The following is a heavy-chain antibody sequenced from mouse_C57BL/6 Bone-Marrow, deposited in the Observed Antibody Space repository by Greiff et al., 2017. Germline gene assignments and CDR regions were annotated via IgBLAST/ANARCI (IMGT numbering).Heavy chain of an antibody. CDR3: ARRRVYCCSFDY. CDR1: GSTFTSYW. V-gene: IGHV1-55*01. D-gene: IGHD1-1*01. Sequence: VQLQQPGAELVKPGASVKMSCKASGSTFTSYWITWVKQRPGQGLEWIGDIYPGSGSTNYNEKFKSKATLTVDTSSGTAYMQLSSLTSEDSAVYYCARRRVYCCSFDYWCQGTTLTVSS. J-gene: IGHJ2*01. CDR2: IYPGSGST.